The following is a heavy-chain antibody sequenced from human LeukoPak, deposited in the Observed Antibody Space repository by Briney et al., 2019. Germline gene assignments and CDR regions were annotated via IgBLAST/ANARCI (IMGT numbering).Heavy chain of an antibody. V-gene: IGHV3-20*04. CDR2: INWNGGST. CDR1: GFTFDDYG. CDR3: AELGITMIGGV. D-gene: IGHD3-10*02. J-gene: IGHJ6*04. Sequence: PGGSLRLSCAASGFTFDDYGMRWVRQAPGKGLGWVSVINWNGGSTGYADSVKGRLTISRDNAKNSLYLQMNSLRAEDTAVYYCAELGITMIGGVWGKGTTVTISS.